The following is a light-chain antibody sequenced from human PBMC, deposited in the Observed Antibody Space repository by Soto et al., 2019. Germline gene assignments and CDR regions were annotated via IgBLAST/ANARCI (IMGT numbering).Light chain of an antibody. Sequence: DIQLTQSPSFLSASVGDRVTITCRASQGISSYLAWYQQRPGEAPKLLIYEASTLQSGVPSRFSGGGSGTEFTLTINLQPEDFATYYCQQFRSYPPTFGPGTKVDI. CDR3: QQFRSYPPT. J-gene: IGKJ3*01. V-gene: IGKV1-9*01. CDR1: QGISSY. CDR2: EAS.